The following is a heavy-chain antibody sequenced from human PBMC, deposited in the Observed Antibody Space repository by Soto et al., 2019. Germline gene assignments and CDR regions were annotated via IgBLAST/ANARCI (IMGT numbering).Heavy chain of an antibody. CDR1: GFTFSPYA. CDR2: ISGSGGST. D-gene: IGHD3-10*01. CDR3: AKGLRRLLRTQYYYGLDV. Sequence: GGSLRLSCAASGFTFSPYAMSWVRQAPGKGLEWVSSISGSGGSTHYADSVKGRFTVSRDNSKRALSLQMSSLREEDTATYYCAKGLRRLLRTQYYYGLDVWGRGTTVTVSS. J-gene: IGHJ6*02. V-gene: IGHV3-23*01.